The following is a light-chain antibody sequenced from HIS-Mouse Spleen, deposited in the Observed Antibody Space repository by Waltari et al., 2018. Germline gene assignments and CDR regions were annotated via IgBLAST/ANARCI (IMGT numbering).Light chain of an antibody. J-gene: IGLJ3*02. Sequence: QSALTQPASVSGSPGQSITISCTGTSSDVGGYNYVSWYQQHPGKAPKLMIYEVSNRPAGVSTRFSGSKSGTTASLTISGLQAEDEADYYCSSYTSSSTLGVFGGGTKLTVL. CDR3: SSYTSSSTLGV. CDR1: SSDVGGYNY. CDR2: EVS. V-gene: IGLV2-14*01.